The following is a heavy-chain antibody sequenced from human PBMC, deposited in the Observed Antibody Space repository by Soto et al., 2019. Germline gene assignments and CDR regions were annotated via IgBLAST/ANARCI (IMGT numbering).Heavy chain of an antibody. D-gene: IGHD3-10*01. V-gene: IGHV4-31*03. Sequence: PSETLSLTCTVSGGSISSGGYYWSWIRQHPGKGLEWIGYIYYSGSTYYKPSLKSRVTISVDTSKSQFSLKLSSVTAADTAVYYCARDLITMVRGRVGSSKLHGMDVWGQGTTVTVSS. CDR3: ARDLITMVRGRVGSSKLHGMDV. J-gene: IGHJ6*02. CDR2: IYYSGST. CDR1: GGSISSGGYY.